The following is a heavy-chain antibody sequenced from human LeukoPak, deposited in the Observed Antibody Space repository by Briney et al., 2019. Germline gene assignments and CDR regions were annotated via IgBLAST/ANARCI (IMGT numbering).Heavy chain of an antibody. CDR1: GIPFSSFG. Sequence: GGSLRLSCAAPGIPFSSFGMHWLRQAPGQGLEWVAFIWYDGSNKYYADSVKGRFTISRDNSKNTLYLQMNSLTAEDTAVYYCARGDYYGSRGDYWGQGTLVTVSS. J-gene: IGHJ4*02. V-gene: IGHV3-33*01. D-gene: IGHD3-10*01. CDR3: ARGDYYGSRGDY. CDR2: IWYDGSNK.